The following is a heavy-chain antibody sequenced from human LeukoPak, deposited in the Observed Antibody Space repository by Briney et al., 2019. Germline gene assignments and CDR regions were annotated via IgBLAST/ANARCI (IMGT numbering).Heavy chain of an antibody. CDR2: INPSGGST. Sequence: ASVKVSCKASGYTFTGYYMHWVRQAPGQGLEWMGIINPSGGSTSYAQKFQGRVTMTRDTSTSTVYMELSSLRSEDTAVYYCARVRDRDGLPLFLTPFFGELPDTNWFDPWGQGTLVTVSS. V-gene: IGHV1-46*01. CDR1: GYTFTGYY. CDR3: ARVRDRDGLPLFLTPFFGELPDTNWFDP. J-gene: IGHJ5*02. D-gene: IGHD3-10*01.